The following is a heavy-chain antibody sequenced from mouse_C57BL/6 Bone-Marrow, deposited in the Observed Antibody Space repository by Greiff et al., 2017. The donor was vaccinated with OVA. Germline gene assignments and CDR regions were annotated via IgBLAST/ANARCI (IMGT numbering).Heavy chain of an antibody. Sequence: EVKLVESGEGLVKPGGSLKLSCAASGFTFSSYAMSWVRQTPEKRLEWVAYISSGGDYIYYADTVKGRFTISRDNARNTLYLHMSSLKYEDTALYYCTRDDYYGSYWYVDVWGTGTTVTVSS. CDR1: GFTFSSYA. D-gene: IGHD1-1*01. J-gene: IGHJ1*03. CDR2: ISSGGDYI. V-gene: IGHV5-9-1*02. CDR3: TRDDYYGSYWYVDV.